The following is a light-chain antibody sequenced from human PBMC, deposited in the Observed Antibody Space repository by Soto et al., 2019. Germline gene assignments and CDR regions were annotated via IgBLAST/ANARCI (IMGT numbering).Light chain of an antibody. CDR1: QSLTSSY. CDR3: QQYESLPPSYT. J-gene: IGKJ2*01. CDR2: GAS. V-gene: IGKV3-20*01. Sequence: EIVLTQSPGTLSLSPGERATLSCRAGQSLTSSYLAWYQQKPGQAPRLLIYGASSRATGIPDRFSGSGSGTDFTLTISRLKPEDFAVYYCQQYESLPPSYTFGVGTKLEIK.